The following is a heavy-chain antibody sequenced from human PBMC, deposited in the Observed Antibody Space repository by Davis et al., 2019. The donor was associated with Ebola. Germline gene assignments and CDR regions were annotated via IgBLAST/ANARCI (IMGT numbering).Heavy chain of an antibody. D-gene: IGHD1-26*01. J-gene: IGHJ6*04. CDR1: GFTFSGYG. CDR2: ISYDVRKS. Sequence: PGGSLRLSCAASGFTFSGYGMHWVRQAPGKGLEWVAFISYDVRKSYYGNSVKGRFTISRDNSNNTLYLQMNSLRAEDTAMYYCAKDREWEALYSSVDVWGKGTTVTVSS. V-gene: IGHV3-30*18. CDR3: AKDREWEALYSSVDV.